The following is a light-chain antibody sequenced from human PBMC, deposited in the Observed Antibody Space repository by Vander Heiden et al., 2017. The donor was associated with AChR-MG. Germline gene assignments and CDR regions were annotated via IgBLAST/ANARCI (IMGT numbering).Light chain of an antibody. CDR3: QSYDVSLSAAV. Sequence: QSVLTQPPSVSGAPGQRVTISVTGTSSNIGAAYDVRWYQHLPGTAPKLLIYGNANRPSGVPDRFSASKSDTSASLAVTGLHPDDEAVYYCQSYDVSLSAAVFGGGTKLTVL. CDR2: GNA. CDR1: SSNIGAAYD. J-gene: IGLJ2*01. V-gene: IGLV1-40*01.